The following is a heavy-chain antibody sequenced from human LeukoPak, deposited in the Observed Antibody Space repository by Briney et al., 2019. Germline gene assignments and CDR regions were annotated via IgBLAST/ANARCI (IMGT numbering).Heavy chain of an antibody. CDR1: GFTFDDYA. J-gene: IGHJ4*02. Sequence: GGSLRLSCAASGFTFDDYAMHWVRQAPGKGLEWVSGISWGSGSITYADSVKGRFTISRDNAKNSLYLQMNSLRAEDTAVYYCATDETDYVWGSYRYTGRGFDYWGQGTLVTVSS. D-gene: IGHD3-16*02. V-gene: IGHV3-9*01. CDR3: ATDETDYVWGSYRYTGRGFDY. CDR2: ISWGSGSI.